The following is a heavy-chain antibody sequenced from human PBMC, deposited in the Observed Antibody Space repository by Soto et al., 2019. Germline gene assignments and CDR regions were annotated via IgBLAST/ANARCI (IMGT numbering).Heavy chain of an antibody. CDR1: GYTFTSYD. D-gene: IGHD3-10*01. CDR2: MNPNNANT. CDR3: ARGSRGGSGSHDY. Sequence: QVPLVQSGAEVKKPGASVKVSCKTSGYTFTSYDINWVRQATGQGLEWMAWMNPNNANTGYAQKFQGRVTMTRNTSINTAYMELSSLRSEDTAIYYCARGSRGGSGSHDYWGQGTLVTVSS. J-gene: IGHJ4*02. V-gene: IGHV1-8*01.